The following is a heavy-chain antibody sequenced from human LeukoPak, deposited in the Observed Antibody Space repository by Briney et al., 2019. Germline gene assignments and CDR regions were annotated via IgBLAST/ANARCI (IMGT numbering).Heavy chain of an antibody. V-gene: IGHV1-18*01. CDR3: ARAVGYCTNGVCYYYYGMDV. J-gene: IGHJ6*02. D-gene: IGHD2-8*01. CDR2: ISAYNGNT. Sequence: ASVNVSFTASGYTFTIYGISWVRQAPGQGLEWMGWISAYNGNTNYAQKLQGRVTMTTDTSTSTAYMELRSLRSDDTAVYYCARAVGYCTNGVCYYYYGMDVWGQGTTVTVSS. CDR1: GYTFTIYG.